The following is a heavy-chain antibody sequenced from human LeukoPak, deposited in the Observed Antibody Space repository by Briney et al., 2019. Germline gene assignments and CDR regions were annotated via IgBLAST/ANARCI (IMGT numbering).Heavy chain of an antibody. CDR1: GFTFSSYA. Sequence: GGSLRLSCAASGFTFSSYAMHWVRQAPGKGLEYVSAISSSGDSTYYANSVRGKFTISRDNSKNTLYLQMGSLRAEDTAVYYCASSYGSNKNPFEYWGQGTLVTVSS. J-gene: IGHJ4*02. D-gene: IGHD4-23*01. CDR3: ASSYGSNKNPFEY. CDR2: ISSSGDST. V-gene: IGHV3-64*01.